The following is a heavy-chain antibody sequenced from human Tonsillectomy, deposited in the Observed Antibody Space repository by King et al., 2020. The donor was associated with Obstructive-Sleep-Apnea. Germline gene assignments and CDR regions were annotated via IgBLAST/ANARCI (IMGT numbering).Heavy chain of an antibody. D-gene: IGHD6-6*01. J-gene: IGHJ5*02. CDR3: AKNEASISAVSTDPIA. Sequence: VQLVESGGGVVQPGRSLRLSCAASGFTFNSYGMHWVRQAPGKGLEWLAFISYDGSNKNYADSVKGRFTISRDNSKNTLYLKMNSLRAEDTAMYYCAKNEASISAVSTDPIAWGQGTLVTVSS. CDR1: GFTFNSYG. CDR2: ISYDGSNK. V-gene: IGHV3-30*18.